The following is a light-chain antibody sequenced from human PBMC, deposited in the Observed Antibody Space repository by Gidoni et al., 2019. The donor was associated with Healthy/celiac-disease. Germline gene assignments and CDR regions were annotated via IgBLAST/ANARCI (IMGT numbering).Light chain of an antibody. Sequence: DIQITHSPSSLSASVGDRVTITCQASQDISNYLNWYQQKPGKAPKLLIYDASNLETGVPSRFSGSGSGTDFTFTISSLQPEDIATYYCQQYDKWFTFGPGTKVDIK. V-gene: IGKV1-33*01. CDR1: QDISNY. J-gene: IGKJ3*01. CDR3: QQYDKWFT. CDR2: DAS.